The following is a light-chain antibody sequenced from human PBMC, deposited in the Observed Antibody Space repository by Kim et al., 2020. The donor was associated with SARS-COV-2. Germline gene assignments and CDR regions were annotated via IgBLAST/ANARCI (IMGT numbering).Light chain of an antibody. CDR3: QTWGTGIRV. CDR2: LNHDGSH. CDR1: SRHSIYD. V-gene: IGLV4-69*01. J-gene: IGLJ3*02. Sequence: QLVLSQSPSASASLGASVKRTCTLSSRHSIYDIAWHQQQPKKGPRYLMKLNHDGSHNKGDGIPDRFSGSSSGAERYLTISSLQSEDEADYYCQTWGTGIRVFGGGTQLTVL.